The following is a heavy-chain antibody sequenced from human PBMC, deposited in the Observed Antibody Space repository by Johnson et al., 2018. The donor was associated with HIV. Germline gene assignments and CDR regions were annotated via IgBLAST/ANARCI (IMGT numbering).Heavy chain of an antibody. CDR2: ISYDGNNK. V-gene: IGHV3-30-3*01. Sequence: VLLLESGGGVVQPGRSLRLSCAASGFTFSSYALHWVRQAPGKGLEWVAVISYDGNNKYYADSVKGRFTISRDNSKNTLYLQMNSLRAEDTAVYYCARDFSYYFDIGHAFDIWGQGTMVTVSS. CDR3: ARDFSYYFDIGHAFDI. CDR1: GFTFSSYA. J-gene: IGHJ3*02. D-gene: IGHD3-22*01.